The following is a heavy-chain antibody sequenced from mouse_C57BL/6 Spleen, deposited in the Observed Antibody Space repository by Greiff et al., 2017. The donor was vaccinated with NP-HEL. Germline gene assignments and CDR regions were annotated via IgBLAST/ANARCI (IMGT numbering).Heavy chain of an antibody. CDR2: IYPRSGNT. J-gene: IGHJ3*01. CDR1: GYTFTSYG. V-gene: IGHV1-81*01. D-gene: IGHD1-1*01. Sequence: VQLQQSGAELARPGASVKLSCKASGYTFTSYGISWVKQRTGQGLEWIGEIYPRSGNTYYNEKFKGKATLTADKSSSTAYMELRSLSSEDSAVYFCAFLRSFAYWGQGTLVTVSA. CDR3: AFLRSFAY.